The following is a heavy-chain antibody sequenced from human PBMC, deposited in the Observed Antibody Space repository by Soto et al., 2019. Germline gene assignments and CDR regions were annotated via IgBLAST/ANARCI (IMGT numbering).Heavy chain of an antibody. Sequence: QVQLQQWGAGLLKPSETLSLTCAVYGGSFSGYYWSWIRQPPGKGLEWIGEINHSGSTNYNPSLKSRVTISVDTSKNQFSQKLSSVTAAYTAVYYCARGQGSCSGGSCYSRLSGFDYWGQGTLVTVSS. CDR1: GGSFSGYY. CDR2: INHSGST. CDR3: ARGQGSCSGGSCYSRLSGFDY. J-gene: IGHJ4*02. D-gene: IGHD2-15*01. V-gene: IGHV4-34*01.